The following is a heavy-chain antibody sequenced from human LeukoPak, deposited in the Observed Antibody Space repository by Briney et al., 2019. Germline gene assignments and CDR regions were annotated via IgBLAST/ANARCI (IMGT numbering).Heavy chain of an antibody. CDR2: INPNSGGT. CDR1: GYTFTGYY. CDR3: ARDGVLLWFGELDSNWFDP. J-gene: IGHJ5*02. Sequence: ASVKVSCKASGYTFTGYYMHWVRQAPGQGLEWMGWINPNSGGTNYAQKFQGRVTMTRDTSISTAYMELSRLRSDDTAVYYCARDGVLLWFGELDSNWFDPWGQGTLATVSS. D-gene: IGHD3-10*01. V-gene: IGHV1-2*02.